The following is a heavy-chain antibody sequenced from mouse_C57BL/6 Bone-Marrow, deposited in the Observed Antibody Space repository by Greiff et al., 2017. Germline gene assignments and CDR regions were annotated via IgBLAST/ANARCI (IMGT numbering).Heavy chain of an antibody. CDR2: ISSGGSTT. V-gene: IGHV5-17*01. Sequence: EVQLVESGGGLVKPGGSLKLSCAASGFTFSDYGMHWVRQAPEKGLEWVAYISSGGSTTYYADTVKGRFTISRDNAKNTLFLQMTSLRSEDTAMYYCARPYDYDREDYFDDWGPGTTLTVSS. CDR1: GFTFSDYG. D-gene: IGHD2-4*01. CDR3: ARPYDYDREDYFDD. J-gene: IGHJ2*01.